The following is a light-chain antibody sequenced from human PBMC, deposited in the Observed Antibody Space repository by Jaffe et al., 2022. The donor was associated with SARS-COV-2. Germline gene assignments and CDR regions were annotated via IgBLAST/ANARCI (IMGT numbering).Light chain of an antibody. V-gene: IGKV4-1*01. CDR3: QQYYSTPPT. Sequence: DIVMTQSPDSLAVSLGERATINCKSSQSVLYNSNNKNYLSWYQRKPGQPPKLLIYWASTRESGVPDRFSGSGSGTDFTLTISSLQAEDVAVYYCQQYYSTPPTFGPGTKVDIK. J-gene: IGKJ3*01. CDR2: WAS. CDR1: QSVLYNSNNKNY.